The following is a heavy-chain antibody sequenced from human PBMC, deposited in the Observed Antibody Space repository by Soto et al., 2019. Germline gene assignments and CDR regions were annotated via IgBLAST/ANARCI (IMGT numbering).Heavy chain of an antibody. D-gene: IGHD3-3*01. CDR1: GGTFSSYA. CDR3: ARDRYYDFWSGYPNNWFDP. CDR2: IIPIFGTA. V-gene: IGHV1-69*13. J-gene: IGHJ5*02. Sequence: ASVKVSCKASGGTFSSYAISWVRQAPGQGLEWMGGIIPIFGTANYAQKFQGRVTITADESTSTAYMELSSLRSEDTAVYYCARDRYYDFWSGYPNNWFDPWGQGTLVTVSS.